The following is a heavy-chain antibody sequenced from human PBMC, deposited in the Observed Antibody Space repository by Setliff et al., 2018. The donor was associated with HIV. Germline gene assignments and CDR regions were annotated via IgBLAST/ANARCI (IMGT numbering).Heavy chain of an antibody. D-gene: IGHD5-12*01. CDR1: GYTFTGYY. Sequence: ASVKVSCKASGYTFTGYYMHWVRQAPGQGLEWMGRINPNSGGTNYAQKFQGRVTMTRDTSISTAYMGLSRLRSDDTAVYYCARAGSGYDSYYYYAMDVWGQGTTVTVSS. V-gene: IGHV1-2*06. CDR3: ARAGSGYDSYYYYAMDV. J-gene: IGHJ6*02. CDR2: INPNSGGT.